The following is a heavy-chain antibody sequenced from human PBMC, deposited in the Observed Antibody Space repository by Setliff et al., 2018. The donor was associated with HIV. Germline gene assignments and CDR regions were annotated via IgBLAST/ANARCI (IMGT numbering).Heavy chain of an antibody. CDR2: LGGSGVIT. Sequence: TGGSLRLSCAASGFTFSNYAMSWVRQAPGKGLEWVSSLGGSGVITNYADSVRGRFTISRDNSKNTLYLQMNTLRAEDTAVYYCTKGMARIRYYSGMDVWGQGTAVTVSS. J-gene: IGHJ6*02. CDR1: GFTFSNYA. V-gene: IGHV3-23*01. D-gene: IGHD5-12*01. CDR3: TKGMARIRYYSGMDV.